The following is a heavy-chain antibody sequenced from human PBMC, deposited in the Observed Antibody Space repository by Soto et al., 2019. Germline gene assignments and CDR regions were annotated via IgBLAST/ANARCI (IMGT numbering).Heavy chain of an antibody. D-gene: IGHD3-16*02. CDR2: IIPIFGTA. CDR3: AGVVIAIYYYGMDV. J-gene: IGHJ6*02. Sequence: VKVSCKASGGTFSSYAISWVRQAPGQGLEWMGGIIPIFGTANYAQKFQGRVTITADKSTSTAYMELSSLRSEDTAVYYCAGVVIAIYYYGMDVWGQGTTVTVSS. CDR1: GGTFSSYA. V-gene: IGHV1-69*06.